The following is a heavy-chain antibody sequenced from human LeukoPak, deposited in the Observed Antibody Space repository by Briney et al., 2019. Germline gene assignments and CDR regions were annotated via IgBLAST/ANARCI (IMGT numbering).Heavy chain of an antibody. Sequence: GGSLRLSCAASGFTFSGSAMHWVRQASGKGLEWVGRIRSKANSYATAYAASVKGRFTISRDDSKNTAYLQMNSLKTEDTAVYYCAAPNTYYYDSSGYWGQGTLVTVSS. J-gene: IGHJ4*02. D-gene: IGHD3-22*01. V-gene: IGHV3-73*01. CDR3: AAPNTYYYDSSGY. CDR2: IRSKANSYAT. CDR1: GFTFSGSA.